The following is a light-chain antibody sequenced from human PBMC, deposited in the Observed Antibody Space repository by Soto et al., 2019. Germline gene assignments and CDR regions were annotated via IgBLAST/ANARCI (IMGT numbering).Light chain of an antibody. CDR2: EVS. Sequence: QSVLTQPASVSGSPGQSITISRTGTSSDVGGYNYVSWYQQHPGKAPKVMIYEVSNRPSGVSNRFSGSKSGNTASLTISGLQPEDEADYYCNSFTSNRAYVFGTGTKVTVL. CDR3: NSFTSNRAYV. J-gene: IGLJ1*01. V-gene: IGLV2-14*01. CDR1: SSDVGGYNY.